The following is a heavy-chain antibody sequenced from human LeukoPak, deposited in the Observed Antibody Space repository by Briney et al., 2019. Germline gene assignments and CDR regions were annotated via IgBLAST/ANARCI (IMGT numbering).Heavy chain of an antibody. J-gene: IGHJ4*02. D-gene: IGHD2-15*01. CDR2: ISSSSGTI. Sequence: GGSLRLSCAASGFTFSSYAMSWVRQAPGKGLEWVSYISSSSGTIYYADSVKGRFTISRDNSKNSLYLQMNSLRAEDTAVYYCARGVDPDYWGQGTLVTVSS. CDR1: GFTFSSYA. CDR3: ARGVDPDY. V-gene: IGHV3-48*04.